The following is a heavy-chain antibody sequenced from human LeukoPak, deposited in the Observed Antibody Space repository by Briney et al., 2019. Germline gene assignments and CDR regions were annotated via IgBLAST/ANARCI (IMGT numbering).Heavy chain of an antibody. D-gene: IGHD2-15*01. J-gene: IGHJ5*02. CDR2: IYYSGST. V-gene: IGHV4-59*05. CDR1: GGSISNYY. CDR3: ARHGYGGIVVVVAATWFDP. Sequence: SETLSLTCTVSGGSISNYYWSWIRQPPGQGLEWRGSIYYSGSTYYNPSLKSRVTISVDTSKNQFSLKLSSVTAADTAVYYCARHGYGGIVVVVAATWFDPWGQGTLVTVSS.